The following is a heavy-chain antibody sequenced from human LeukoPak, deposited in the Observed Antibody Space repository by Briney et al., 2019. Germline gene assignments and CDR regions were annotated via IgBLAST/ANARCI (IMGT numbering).Heavy chain of an antibody. Sequence: SVKVSCKASGGTFSRHTISWVRQAPGQGLEWIGRVIPILDKTKYAQHFQGRVTITADESTSTAYMELSSLRSEDTAVYYCARGNYDFWSGYLGYWGQGTLVTVSS. J-gene: IGHJ4*02. CDR1: GGTFSRHT. CDR2: VIPILDKT. V-gene: IGHV1-69*08. D-gene: IGHD3-3*01. CDR3: ARGNYDFWSGYLGY.